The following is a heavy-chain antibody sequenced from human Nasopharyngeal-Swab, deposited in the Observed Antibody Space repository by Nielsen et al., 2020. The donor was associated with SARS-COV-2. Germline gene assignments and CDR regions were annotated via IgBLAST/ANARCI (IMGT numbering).Heavy chain of an antibody. V-gene: IGHV4-31*03. CDR3: ARGFPMLPGGCDY. CDR1: GGSISSGGYY. Sequence: SETLSLTCTVSGGSISSGGYYWSWIRQHPGKGLEWIGYMYHSGSNYYNPSLKSRVIISVDTSKNQFSLKLNSVTAADTAVYYCARGFPMLPGGCDYWGQGTLVTVSS. D-gene: IGHD2-8*01. CDR2: MYHSGSN. J-gene: IGHJ4*02.